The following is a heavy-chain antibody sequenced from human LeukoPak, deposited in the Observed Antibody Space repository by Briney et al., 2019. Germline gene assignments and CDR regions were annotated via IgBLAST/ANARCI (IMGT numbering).Heavy chain of an antibody. V-gene: IGHV3-23*01. Sequence: GGSLRLSCAASGFTFSRYAVGWVRQVPGKGLEWVSAISGSGGITYYADPVKGRFTISRDNSKNTLYLQMNSLRAEDTAIYYCAKAQVPESYGSGSYYVGFDYWGQGTLVTVSS. J-gene: IGHJ4*02. CDR2: ISGSGGIT. D-gene: IGHD3-10*01. CDR1: GFTFSRYA. CDR3: AKAQVPESYGSGSYYVGFDY.